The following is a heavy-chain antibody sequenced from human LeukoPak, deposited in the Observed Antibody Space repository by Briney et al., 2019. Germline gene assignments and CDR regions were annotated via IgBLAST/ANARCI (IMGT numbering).Heavy chain of an antibody. Sequence: SETLSLTCTVSGGSISSSSYYWGWIRQPPGKGLEWIGSIYYSGSTYYNPSLKSRVTISVDTSKNQFSLKLSSVTAADTAVYYCARDKNSWLQDPYYFDYWGQGTLVTVSS. J-gene: IGHJ4*02. CDR3: ARDKNSWLQDPYYFDY. CDR2: IYYSGST. V-gene: IGHV4-39*07. CDR1: GGSISSSSYY. D-gene: IGHD5-24*01.